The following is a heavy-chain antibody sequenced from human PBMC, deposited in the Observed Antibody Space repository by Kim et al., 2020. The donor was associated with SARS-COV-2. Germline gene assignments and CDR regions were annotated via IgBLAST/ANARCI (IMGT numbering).Heavy chain of an antibody. J-gene: IGHJ4*02. D-gene: IGHD2-8*01. Sequence: GDSDTRYSQSFQGQVTISADKSISTAYLQWSSLKASDTAMYYCARHPINGWGQGTLVTVSS. CDR3: ARHPING. V-gene: IGHV5-51*01. CDR2: GDSDT.